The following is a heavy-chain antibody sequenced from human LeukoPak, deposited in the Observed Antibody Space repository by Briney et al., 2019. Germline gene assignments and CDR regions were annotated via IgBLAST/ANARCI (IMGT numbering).Heavy chain of an antibody. CDR2: IIPIFGIA. CDR1: GGTFSSYA. CDR3: ARGLSTWNDPLFDY. V-gene: IGHV1-69*04. D-gene: IGHD1-1*01. Sequence: ASVKVSCKASGGTFSSYAISWVRQAPGQGLEWMGRIIPIFGIANYAQKFQGRVTITADKSTSTAYMELSSLRSEDTAVYYCARGLSTWNDPLFDYWGQGTLVTVSS. J-gene: IGHJ4*02.